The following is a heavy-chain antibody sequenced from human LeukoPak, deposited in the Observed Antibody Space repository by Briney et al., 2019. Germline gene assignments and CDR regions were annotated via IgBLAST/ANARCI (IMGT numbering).Heavy chain of an antibody. CDR3: ARESGSDAFDI. Sequence: VASVKVSCKASGYTFTKYGVSWVRQAPGQGLVWMGWISAYNGDIKYAQRGKGRVTMTTDTSTSTVYMELRSLRSDDTAVYYCARESGSDAFDIWGQGTMVTVSS. J-gene: IGHJ3*02. CDR2: ISAYNGDI. V-gene: IGHV1-18*01. CDR1: GYTFTKYG.